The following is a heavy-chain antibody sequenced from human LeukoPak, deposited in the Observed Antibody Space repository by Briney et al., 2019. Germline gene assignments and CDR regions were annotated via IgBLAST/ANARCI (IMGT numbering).Heavy chain of an antibody. CDR2: ISSSSSTI. CDR1: GFTFSSYS. J-gene: IGHJ4*02. D-gene: IGHD3-16*02. V-gene: IGHV3-48*01. CDR3: ASSYDYVWGSYRYFPFDY. Sequence: GGSLRLSCAASGFTFSSYSMNWVRQAPGKGLEWVSYISSSSSTIYYADSVEGRFTISRDNAKNSLYLQMNSLRAEDTAVYYCASSYDYVWGSYRYFPFDYWGQGTLVTVSS.